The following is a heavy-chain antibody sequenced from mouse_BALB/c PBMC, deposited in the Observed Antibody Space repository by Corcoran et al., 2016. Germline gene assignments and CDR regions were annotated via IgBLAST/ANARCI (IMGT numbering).Heavy chain of an antibody. D-gene: IGHD1-1*01. CDR3: ARNYGSSYDWYFDV. CDR1: GYTFSSYW. CDR2: ILPGSGST. V-gene: IGHV1-9*01. J-gene: IGHJ1*01. Sequence: QVQLQQSGAELMKPGASVKISCKATGYTFSSYWIEWVKQRPGHGLEWIGEILPGSGSTNYNEKFKGKATFTADTYSNTAYMQLSSLTSEDSAVYYCARNYGSSYDWYFDVWGAGTTVTVSS.